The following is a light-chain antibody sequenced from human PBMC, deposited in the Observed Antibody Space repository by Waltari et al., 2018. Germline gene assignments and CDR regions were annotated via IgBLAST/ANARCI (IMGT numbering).Light chain of an antibody. V-gene: IGLV2-11*01. CDR3: YSYADTFTWV. CDR2: DVT. J-gene: IGLJ3*02. Sequence: QSALTPPRSVSGSPGQSVTISCTGTSSDIGGYNYVSWYQQHPGKAPKLIIYDVTKRPSGVPDRFSASKSGNTASLTIAGLQADDEADYYCYSYADTFTWVFGGGTKLTVL. CDR1: SSDIGGYNY.